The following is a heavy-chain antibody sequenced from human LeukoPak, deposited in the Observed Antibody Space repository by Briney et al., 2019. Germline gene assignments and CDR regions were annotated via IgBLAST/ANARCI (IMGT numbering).Heavy chain of an antibody. CDR1: GFTFDDYA. CDR2: ISGDGGST. V-gene: IGHV3-43*02. D-gene: IGHD1-14*01. Sequence: GGSLRLSCAASGFTFDDYAMHWVRQAPGKGLEWVSLISGDGGSTYYADSVKGRFTISRDNSKNSLYLQMNSLRAEDTAVYYCARGLITDRGWFDPWGQGTLVTVSS. CDR3: ARGLITDRGWFDP. J-gene: IGHJ5*02.